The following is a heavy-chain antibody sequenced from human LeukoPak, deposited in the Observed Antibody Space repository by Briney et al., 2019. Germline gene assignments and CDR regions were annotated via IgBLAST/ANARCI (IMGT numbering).Heavy chain of an antibody. V-gene: IGHV3-23*01. J-gene: IGHJ4*02. D-gene: IGHD3-10*01. CDR1: GFTFTSYA. Sequence: GGSLRLSCAASGFTFTSYAMNWVRQAPGKGLEWVSAISGSGGSTYSADSLKGRFTISRENSKNTLYLQMNSLRVEDTAVYYCAKGARSSGSSYFDYWGQGTLVTVSS. CDR2: ISGSGGST. CDR3: AKGARSSGSSYFDY.